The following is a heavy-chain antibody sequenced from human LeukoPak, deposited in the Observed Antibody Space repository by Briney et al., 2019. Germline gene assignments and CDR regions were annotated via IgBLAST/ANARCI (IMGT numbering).Heavy chain of an antibody. J-gene: IGHJ5*02. V-gene: IGHV3-23*01. CDR2: ISGSGGST. CDR1: GFTFSSYA. CDR3: ASLPYCSGGSCHTEGFDP. D-gene: IGHD2-15*01. Sequence: PGGSLRLSCAASGFTFSSYAMSWVRQAPGKGLEWVSAISGSGGSTYYADSVKGRFTISRDNAKNSLFLQMNSLRAEDTAVYYCASLPYCSGGSCHTEGFDPWGQGTLVTVSS.